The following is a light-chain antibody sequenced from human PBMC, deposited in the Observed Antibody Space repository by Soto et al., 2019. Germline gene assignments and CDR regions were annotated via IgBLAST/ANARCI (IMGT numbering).Light chain of an antibody. Sequence: QSVLTQPPSVSAAPGQKVTISCSGNSPDIGRNYVSWYKHLPRTAPKLLIYENYKRPSGIPDRFSGSKSGTSATLGITGLQTGDEADYYCGTWDSSLTTFVFGTGTKVTVL. V-gene: IGLV1-51*02. CDR2: ENY. CDR3: GTWDSSLTTFV. CDR1: SPDIGRNY. J-gene: IGLJ1*01.